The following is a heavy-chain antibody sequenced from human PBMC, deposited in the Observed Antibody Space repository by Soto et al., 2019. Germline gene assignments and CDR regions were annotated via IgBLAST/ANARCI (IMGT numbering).Heavy chain of an antibody. CDR3: ASQLLGYYYYYGMDV. D-gene: IGHD2-2*01. CDR1: GGTFSSYT. V-gene: IGHV1-69*02. Sequence: QVQLVQSGAEVKKPGSSVKVSCKASGGTFSSYTISWVRQAPGQGLEWMGRFIPILGIANYAQKFQGRVTITADKSTSTAYMELSSLRSEDTAVYYCASQLLGYYYYYGMDVWGQGTTVTVSS. CDR2: FIPILGIA. J-gene: IGHJ6*02.